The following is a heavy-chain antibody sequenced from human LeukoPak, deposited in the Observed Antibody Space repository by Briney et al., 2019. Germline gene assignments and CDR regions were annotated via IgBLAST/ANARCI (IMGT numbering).Heavy chain of an antibody. CDR3: AKGSSSSSGYAFDI. D-gene: IGHD6-6*01. Sequence: GGSLRLSCAASGFTFSSYAMSWVRQAPGKGLEWVSVISGSGGNTYYADSVKGRFTISRDNSKNTLYVQMNSLRAEDTAVYYCAKGSSSSSGYAFDIWGQGTMVTVSS. J-gene: IGHJ3*02. CDR2: ISGSGGNT. V-gene: IGHV3-23*01. CDR1: GFTFSSYA.